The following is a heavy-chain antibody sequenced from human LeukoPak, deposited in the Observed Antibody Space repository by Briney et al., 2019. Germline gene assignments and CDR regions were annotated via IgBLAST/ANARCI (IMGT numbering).Heavy chain of an antibody. CDR2: IYHSGST. D-gene: IGHD4-17*01. J-gene: IGHJ4*02. CDR1: GGSISSSYW. CDR3: ARDRGDYGDYDY. V-gene: IGHV4-4*02. Sequence: SETLSLTCAVSGGSISSSYWWTWVRQPPGKGLEWIGEIYHSGSTNYNPSLKSRLTISVDTSKNQFSLKLSSVTAADTAVYYCARDRGDYGDYDYWGQGTLVTVSS.